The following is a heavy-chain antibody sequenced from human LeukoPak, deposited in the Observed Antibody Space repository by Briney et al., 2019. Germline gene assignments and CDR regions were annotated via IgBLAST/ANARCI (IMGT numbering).Heavy chain of an antibody. D-gene: IGHD4-17*01. J-gene: IGHJ4*02. CDR3: ARVLPSDVTVTTH. CDR1: GGTFSSYA. Sequence: SVKVSCKASGGTFSSYAISWVRQAPGQGLEWMGGIIPIFGTANYAQKFQGRVAITADESTSTAYMELSSLRSEDTAVYYCARVLPSDVTVTTHWGQGTLVTVSS. V-gene: IGHV1-69*13. CDR2: IIPIFGTA.